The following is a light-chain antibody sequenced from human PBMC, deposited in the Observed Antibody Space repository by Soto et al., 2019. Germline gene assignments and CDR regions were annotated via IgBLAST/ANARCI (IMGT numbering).Light chain of an antibody. CDR1: SSDVGGYNY. Sequence: QSVLTPPASVSGSPGQSITISCTGTSSDVGGYNYVSWYQHHPGKAPKLLIYDVSNRPSGVSNRFSGSKSDNTASLTISGLQPEDEADYYCSSYTTSNTRQIVFGTGTRSPS. J-gene: IGLJ1*01. V-gene: IGLV2-14*03. CDR3: SSYTTSNTRQIV. CDR2: DVS.